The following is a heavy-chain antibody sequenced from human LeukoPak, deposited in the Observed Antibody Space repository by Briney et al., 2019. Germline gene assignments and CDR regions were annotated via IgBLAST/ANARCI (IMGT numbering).Heavy chain of an antibody. D-gene: IGHD6-19*01. V-gene: IGHV3-21*01. Sequence: PGGSLRLSCAASGFTFSSYSMNWVRQAPGEGLEWVSSISSSSSYIYYADSVKGRFTISRDNAKNSLYLQMNSLRAEDTAVYYCARDHRKIRIAVAGFYYYYMDVWGKGTTVTVSS. J-gene: IGHJ6*03. CDR1: GFTFSSYS. CDR2: ISSSSSYI. CDR3: ARDHRKIRIAVAGFYYYYMDV.